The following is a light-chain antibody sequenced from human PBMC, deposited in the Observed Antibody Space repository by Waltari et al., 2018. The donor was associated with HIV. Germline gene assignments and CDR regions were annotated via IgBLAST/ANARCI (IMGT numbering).Light chain of an antibody. CDR3: AAWRDSLSAVV. Sequence: QSVLTQPPSASGTPGQRVTISCSGSSSNIGTNYVYWYQQLPGMAPKLLIYRNNQRPSGVPDRFSGSKSGTSASLAISGLRSEDEADYYCAAWRDSLSAVVFGGGTKLTVL. CDR2: RNN. J-gene: IGLJ2*01. V-gene: IGLV1-47*01. CDR1: SSNIGTNY.